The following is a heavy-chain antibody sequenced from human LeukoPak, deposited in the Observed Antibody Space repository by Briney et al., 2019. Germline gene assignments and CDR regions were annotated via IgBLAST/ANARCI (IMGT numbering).Heavy chain of an antibody. J-gene: IGHJ4*02. D-gene: IGHD3-9*01. Sequence: PSETLSLTCAVSGVAISRGGYAWNWIRQPPGKGLEWIAYIYHSGTTYYNPSLKSRATISVDTSKNQFSLKLSSVTAADTAVYYCARHLAYYDILTGYYPYYFDYWGQGTLVTVSS. CDR2: IYHSGTT. V-gene: IGHV4-30-4*07. CDR3: ARHLAYYDILTGYYPYYFDY. CDR1: GVAISRGGYA.